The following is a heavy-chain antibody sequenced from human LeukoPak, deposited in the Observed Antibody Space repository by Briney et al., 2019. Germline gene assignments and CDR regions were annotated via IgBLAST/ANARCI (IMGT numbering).Heavy chain of an antibody. CDR2: ISYSGST. V-gene: IGHV4-39*07. D-gene: IGHD5/OR15-5a*01. CDR3: ARHYDIASEGFDP. J-gene: IGHJ5*02. Sequence: SETLSLTCTVAGGFISSSSYYWGWLRRPPGRGLEWIVGISYSGSTHYNASLKSRVTISVDTSKNQFSLKLSSVTAADTAVFYCARHYDIASEGFDPWGQGTLVTVSS. CDR1: GGFISSSSYY.